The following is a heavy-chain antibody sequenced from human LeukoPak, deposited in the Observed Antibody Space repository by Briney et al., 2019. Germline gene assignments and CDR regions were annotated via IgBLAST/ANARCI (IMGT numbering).Heavy chain of an antibody. V-gene: IGHV1-69*01. CDR2: IIPIFGTA. Sequence: GASVKVSCRSSVGTFSIYTISWVRQAPGQGLEWMGGIIPIFGTANYAQKFQGRVTITADDYTRTAYMELSSLRSEDTAVYYCARVNCGGDCYSDRGAFDIWGQGTMVTVSS. CDR1: VGTFSIYT. D-gene: IGHD2-21*02. CDR3: ARVNCGGDCYSDRGAFDI. J-gene: IGHJ3*02.